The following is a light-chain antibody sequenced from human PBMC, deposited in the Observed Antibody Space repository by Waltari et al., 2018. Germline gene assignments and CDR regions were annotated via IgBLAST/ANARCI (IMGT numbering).Light chain of an antibody. Sequence: DIQMTKSPSTLSEYVGDTVSITCRASQSINRWLAWYQQKPGKAPNRLIYRASTLESGVPSRFSGSESGAEFTLTISSLQPDDFATYYCQQYSDDWTFGQGTKVEIK. J-gene: IGKJ1*01. V-gene: IGKV1-5*03. CDR3: QQYSDDWT. CDR2: RAS. CDR1: QSINRW.